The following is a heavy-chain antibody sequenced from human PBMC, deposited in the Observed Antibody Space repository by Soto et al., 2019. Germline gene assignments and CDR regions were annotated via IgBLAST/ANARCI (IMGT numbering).Heavy chain of an antibody. V-gene: IGHV4-59*01. D-gene: IGHD3-16*01. J-gene: IGHJ4*02. Sequence: SETLSLTCTVSGGSISSYYWSWIRQPPGKGLEWIGYIYYSGSTNYNPSLKSRVTISVDTSKNQFSLKLSSVTAADTAVYYCARAWGGHVEDYWGQGALVTVSS. CDR1: GGSISSYY. CDR2: IYYSGST. CDR3: ARAWGGHVEDY.